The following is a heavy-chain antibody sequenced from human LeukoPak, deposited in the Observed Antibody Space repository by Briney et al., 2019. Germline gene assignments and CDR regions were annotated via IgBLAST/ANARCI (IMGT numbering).Heavy chain of an antibody. D-gene: IGHD3-22*01. CDR2: INPNSGGT. CDR3: AGDLGDYDSSGYYYWNYYYYYYMDV. Sequence: ASVKVSCKTSGYTFTGYYMHWVRQAPGQGLEWMGWINPNSGGTNYAQKFQGRVTMTRDTSISTAYMELSSLRAEDTAVYYCAGDLGDYDSSGYYYWNYYYYYYMDVWGKGTTVTVSS. V-gene: IGHV1-2*02. CDR1: GYTFTGYY. J-gene: IGHJ6*03.